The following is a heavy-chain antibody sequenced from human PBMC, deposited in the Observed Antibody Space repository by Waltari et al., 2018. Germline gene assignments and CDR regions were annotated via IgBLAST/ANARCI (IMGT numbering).Heavy chain of an antibody. D-gene: IGHD3-10*01. V-gene: IGHV4-39*01. Sequence: QVQLQESGPGLVKPSETLSLTCSVSGGSTSSTRFYWAWLRPPPGKGLEWIASVYYSGRTHYSPSLKSRVTISIDTSKNQFSLDLSSVTAADTAVYYCARHIAPNYYHSGGGGDYYYVDVWGRGTTVTVSS. CDR1: GGSTSSTRFY. CDR2: VYYSGRT. J-gene: IGHJ6*03. CDR3: ARHIAPNYYHSGGGGDYYYVDV.